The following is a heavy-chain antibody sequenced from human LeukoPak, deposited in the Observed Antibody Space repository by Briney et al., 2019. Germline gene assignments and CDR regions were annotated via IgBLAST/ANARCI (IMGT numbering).Heavy chain of an antibody. Sequence: SETLSLTCTLSGDSIINYYWTWIRQPAGKGREWIGRIYSSGVTNYNPSLKSRVTFPVDTSKNHLPLEMNSVTAADTAVYYCARGPGSATAEAFDIWGQGTMVTVSS. J-gene: IGHJ3*02. V-gene: IGHV4-4*07. D-gene: IGHD6-25*01. CDR1: GDSIINYY. CDR2: IYSSGVT. CDR3: ARGPGSATAEAFDI.